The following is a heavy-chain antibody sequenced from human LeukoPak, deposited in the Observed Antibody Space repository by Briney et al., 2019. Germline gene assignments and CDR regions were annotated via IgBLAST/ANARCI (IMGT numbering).Heavy chain of an antibody. CDR1: GYTFTSYG. V-gene: IGHV1-18*01. D-gene: IGHD1/OR15-1a*01. CDR3: ARSLENWNTPEAMDY. J-gene: IGHJ4*02. CDR2: ISAYNGNT. Sequence: GASVKVSCKASGYTFTSYGISWVRQAPGQGLEWMGWISAYNGNTNYAQKLQGRVTMTTDTSTSTAYMGLRSLRSDDTAVYYCARSLENWNTPEAMDYWGQGTLVTVSS.